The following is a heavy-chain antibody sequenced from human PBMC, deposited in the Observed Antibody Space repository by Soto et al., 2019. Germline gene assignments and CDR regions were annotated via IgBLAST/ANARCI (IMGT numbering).Heavy chain of an antibody. CDR3: VIVSTVYVYVWGSYPRTYDY. CDR1: GYTLTELS. D-gene: IGHD3-16*02. Sequence: ASVKVSCKVSGYTLTELSMHLVRQAPGKGLEWMGGFDPEDGETIYAQKFQGRVTMTEDTSTDTAYMELSSLRSEDTAVYYCVIVSTVYVYVWGSYPRTYDYWGQGTLVTVSS. V-gene: IGHV1-24*01. CDR2: FDPEDGET. J-gene: IGHJ4*02.